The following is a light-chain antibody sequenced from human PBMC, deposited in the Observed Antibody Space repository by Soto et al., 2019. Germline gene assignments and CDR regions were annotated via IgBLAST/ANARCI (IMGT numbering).Light chain of an antibody. CDR3: QQYGSSPWT. J-gene: IGKJ1*01. CDR2: GAS. V-gene: IGKV3-20*01. CDR1: QSVSSSY. Sequence: TNSQATLSVSPGERATLSCRASQSVSSSYLAWYQQKPGQAPRLLIYGASSRATGIPDRFSGSGSGTDFTLTISRLQPEDVAGYYCQQYGSSPWTFGQGTKV.